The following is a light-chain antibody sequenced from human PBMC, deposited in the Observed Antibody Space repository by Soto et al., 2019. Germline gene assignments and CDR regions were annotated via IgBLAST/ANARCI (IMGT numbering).Light chain of an antibody. CDR3: SSYTSSNTYV. J-gene: IGLJ1*01. CDR2: EVS. V-gene: IGLV2-14*01. CDR1: SSDVGGYNY. Sequence: QSALTQPASVSGSPGQSITISCTGTSSDVGGYNYVSWYQQHPGKAPKLIIHEVSNRPSGVSNRFSGSKSDNTASLTISGLQAEDEADYYCSSYTSSNTYVFGTGTKLTVL.